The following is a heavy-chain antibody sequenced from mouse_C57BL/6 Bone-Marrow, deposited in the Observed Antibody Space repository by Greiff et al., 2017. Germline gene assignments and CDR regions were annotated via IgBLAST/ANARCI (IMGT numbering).Heavy chain of an antibody. Sequence: VQLQQSGAELVRPGASVKLSCTASGFNIKDDYMHWVKQRPEQGLEWIGWIDPENGDTEYASKLQGKATITADTASNTAYLQLSSLTSEDTAVYYCTTGYYYGSKDWYFDVWGTGTTVTVSS. CDR3: TTGYYYGSKDWYFDV. D-gene: IGHD1-1*01. J-gene: IGHJ1*03. CDR1: GFNIKDDY. V-gene: IGHV14-4*01. CDR2: IDPENGDT.